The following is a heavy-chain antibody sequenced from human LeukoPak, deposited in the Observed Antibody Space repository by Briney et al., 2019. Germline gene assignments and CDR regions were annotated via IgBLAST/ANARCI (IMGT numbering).Heavy chain of an antibody. J-gene: IGHJ4*02. D-gene: IGHD7-27*01. CDR1: GFTFDDYT. CDR3: AKDITKLTGDEWGFDY. V-gene: IGHV3-43*01. Sequence: GGSLRLSCAASGFTFDDYTMHWVRQAPGKGLEWVSLISWDGGSTYYADSVKGRFTISRDNSKNSLYLQMNSLRTEDTALYYCAKDITKLTGDEWGFDYWGQGTLVTVSS. CDR2: ISWDGGST.